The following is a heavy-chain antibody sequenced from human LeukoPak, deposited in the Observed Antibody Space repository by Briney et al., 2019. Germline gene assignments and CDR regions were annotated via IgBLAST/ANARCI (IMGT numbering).Heavy chain of an antibody. CDR3: ASSYSSSSQLDY. J-gene: IGHJ4*02. CDR2: TSSSSYI. CDR1: GFTFSSYS. D-gene: IGHD6-6*01. V-gene: IGHV3-21*01. Sequence: PGGSLRLSCAASGFTFSSYSMNWVRQAPGKGLEWVSSTSSSSYIYYADSVKGRFTISRDNAKNSLYLQMNSLRAEDTAVYYCASSYSSSSQLDYWGQGTLVTVSS.